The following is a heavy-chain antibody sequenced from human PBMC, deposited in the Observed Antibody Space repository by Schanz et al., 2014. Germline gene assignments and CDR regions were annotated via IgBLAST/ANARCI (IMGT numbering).Heavy chain of an antibody. D-gene: IGHD3-10*01. J-gene: IGHJ6*04. Sequence: EVRLLESGGGLVQPGGSLRLSCAASGFTVSNSYIHWVRQAPGKGLEWVSTIYSSGSTYYADSVRGRFTISRDNSMNTEYLQMNSLRSADAAVYYCARAQGVIRLYYGVDVWGKGTTVTVS. CDR3: ARAQGVIRLYYGVDV. CDR2: IYSSGST. CDR1: GFTVSNSY. V-gene: IGHV3-53*04.